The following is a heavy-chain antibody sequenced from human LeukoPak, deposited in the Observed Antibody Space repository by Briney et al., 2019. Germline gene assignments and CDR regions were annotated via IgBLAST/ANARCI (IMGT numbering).Heavy chain of an antibody. CDR3: AHRLRKGSEYLWFDP. Sequence: SGPTLVKPTQTVTLTCTCSGVSLSTSGVGVGWIRQPPGKALEWLALIYRDDDKRYSPSLRNRLTITKDTSKNQVVLTMTNMDPVDTATYYCAHRLRKGSEYLWFDPWGQGTLVTVSS. CDR1: GVSLSTSGVG. CDR2: IYRDDDK. J-gene: IGHJ5*02. V-gene: IGHV2-5*02. D-gene: IGHD2-2*01.